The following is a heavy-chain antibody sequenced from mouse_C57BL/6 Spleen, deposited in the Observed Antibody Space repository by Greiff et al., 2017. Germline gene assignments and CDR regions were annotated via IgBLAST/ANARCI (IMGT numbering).Heavy chain of an antibody. Sequence: VQRVESGPGLVAPSQSLSITCTVSGFSLTSYAISWVRQPPGKGLEWLGVIWTGGGTNYNSALKSRLSISKDNSKSQVFLKMNSLHTDDTARYYCARKSLPNWDWYFDVWGTGTTVTVSS. CDR2: IWTGGGT. CDR1: GFSLTSYA. J-gene: IGHJ1*03. CDR3: ARKSLPNWDWYFDV. D-gene: IGHD4-1*01. V-gene: IGHV2-9-1*01.